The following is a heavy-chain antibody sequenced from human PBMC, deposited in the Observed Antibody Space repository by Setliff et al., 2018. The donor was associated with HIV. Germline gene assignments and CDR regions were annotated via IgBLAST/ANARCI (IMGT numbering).Heavy chain of an antibody. D-gene: IGHD3-3*01. V-gene: IGHV3-15*04. CDR2: IESTSDGGAT. J-gene: IGHJ4*02. CDR3: TGSFLGN. CDR1: GFAVSDAW. Sequence: PGGSLRLSCVVSGFAVSDAWMSWVRQAPGKGLEWVGHIESTSDGGATHNAAPVKGRFTISRDDSRTTMYLDMNSLKTEDTAVYYCTGSFLGNWGQGTLVTVSS.